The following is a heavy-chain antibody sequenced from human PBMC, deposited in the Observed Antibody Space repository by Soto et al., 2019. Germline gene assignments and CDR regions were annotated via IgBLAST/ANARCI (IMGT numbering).Heavy chain of an antibody. CDR3: ASRSGQLPYYFDY. D-gene: IGHD6-6*01. J-gene: IGHJ4*02. V-gene: IGHV1-18*03. CDR2: ISASKGNT. CDR1: GFTFTNYG. Sequence: ASVKVSCKASGFTFTNYGITWVRQAHGKGLEWMGWISASKGNTNYAQKFQGRVTMTTDTSTSTAYMELRSLRSDDMAVYYCASRSGQLPYYFDYWGQVXQVTVYS.